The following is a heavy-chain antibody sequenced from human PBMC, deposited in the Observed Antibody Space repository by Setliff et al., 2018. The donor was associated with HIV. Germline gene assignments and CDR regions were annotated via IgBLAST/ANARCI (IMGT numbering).Heavy chain of an antibody. CDR2: ITSGSTYV. CDR3: ARGGSNSWSPFDY. J-gene: IGHJ4*02. V-gene: IGHV3-21*01. Sequence: PGGSLRLSCAASGFTFSTYSLNWVRQAPGKGLEWVSSITSGSTYVNYADSVKGRFSISRDNAKNTLYLQMNSLRAEDTAVYYCARGGSNSWSPFDYWGQGTLVTSPQ. CDR1: GFTFSTYS. D-gene: IGHD6-13*01.